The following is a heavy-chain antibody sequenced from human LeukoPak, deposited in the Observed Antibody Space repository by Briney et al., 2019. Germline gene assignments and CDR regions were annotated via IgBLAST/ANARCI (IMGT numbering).Heavy chain of an antibody. CDR2: IRYDGSNK. CDR1: GFTFSSYG. V-gene: IGHV3-30*02. Sequence: PGGSLRLSCAASGFTFSSYGMHWVRQAPGKGLEWVAFIRYDGSNKYYANSVKGRFTISRDNSKNTLYLQMNSLRAEDTAVYYCAKDRAYYYGSGSYRSWGQGTLVTVSS. CDR3: AKDRAYYYGSGSYRS. D-gene: IGHD3-10*01. J-gene: IGHJ5*02.